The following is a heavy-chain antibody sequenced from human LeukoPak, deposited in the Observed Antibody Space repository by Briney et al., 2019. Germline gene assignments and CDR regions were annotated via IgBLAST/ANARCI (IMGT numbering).Heavy chain of an antibody. CDR2: IKQDGSEK. CDR3: ARAKDLWSGYYDY. Sequence: GGSLRLSCAASGFTFSSYWMSWVRQAPGKGLEWVANIKQDGSEKYYVDSVKGRFTISRYNAKNSTYLQMNSLRAEDTAVYYCARAKDLWSGYYDYWGQGTPVTVSS. J-gene: IGHJ4*02. D-gene: IGHD3-3*01. CDR1: GFTFSSYW. V-gene: IGHV3-7*01.